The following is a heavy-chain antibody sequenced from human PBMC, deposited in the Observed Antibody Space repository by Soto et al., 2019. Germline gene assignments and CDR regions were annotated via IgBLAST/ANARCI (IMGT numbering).Heavy chain of an antibody. V-gene: IGHV2-5*02. CDR1: GFSLSTSGVG. Sequence: QITLKESGPTLVKPTQTLTLTCSFSGFSLSTSGVGVAWIRQPPGKALEWLALIYWDADKRYSASLKTRLTIPKHTAKHQVVLTMTNMDPVDTATYYCAHDPSGYYGMDVWGQGTTVTVSS. J-gene: IGHJ6*02. CDR2: IYWDADK. CDR3: AHDPSGYYGMDV.